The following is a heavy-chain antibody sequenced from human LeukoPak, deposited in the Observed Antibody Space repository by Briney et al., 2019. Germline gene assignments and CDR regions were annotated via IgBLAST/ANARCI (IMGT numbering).Heavy chain of an antibody. Sequence: GGSLRLSCEASGFTFSTYEMNWVRQTPGKGLEWVSGIGSSGSSIYYADSVKGRFTISRDNGKDSLYLHMNSLRAEDTAVYYCARASYYGWGLLYYYYYMDVWGKGTTVTISS. V-gene: IGHV3-48*03. CDR2: IGSSGSSI. J-gene: IGHJ6*03. D-gene: IGHD3-10*01. CDR1: GFTFSTYE. CDR3: ARASYYGWGLLYYYYYMDV.